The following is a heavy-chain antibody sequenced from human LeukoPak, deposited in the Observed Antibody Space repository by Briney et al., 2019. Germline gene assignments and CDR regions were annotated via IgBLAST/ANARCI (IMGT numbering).Heavy chain of an antibody. CDR1: GGSISSSNYY. D-gene: IGHD5-12*01. CDR3: VRLVGGDIDY. J-gene: IGHJ4*02. CDR2: IYFSGST. Sequence: SETLSLTCTVPGGSISSSNYYWGWIRQPPGKGLEWIGSIYFSGSTYYNPSLKSRVTISVDTSKSHFSLKLSSVTPEDTAVYYCVRLVGGDIDYWGQGTLVTVSS. V-gene: IGHV4-39*02.